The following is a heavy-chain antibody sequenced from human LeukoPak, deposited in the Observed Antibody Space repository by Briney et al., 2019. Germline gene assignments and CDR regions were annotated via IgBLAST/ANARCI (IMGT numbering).Heavy chain of an antibody. CDR3: ARERAVSIAAAPIDY. V-gene: IGHV4-4*07. Sequence: SETLSLTCTVSGGSISSCYWSWIRQPAGKGLEWIGRIYTSGSTNYNPSLKSRVTMSVDTSKNQFSLKLSSVTAADTAVYYCARERAVSIAAAPIDYWGQGTLVTVSS. CDR2: IYTSGST. J-gene: IGHJ4*02. CDR1: GGSISSCY. D-gene: IGHD6-13*01.